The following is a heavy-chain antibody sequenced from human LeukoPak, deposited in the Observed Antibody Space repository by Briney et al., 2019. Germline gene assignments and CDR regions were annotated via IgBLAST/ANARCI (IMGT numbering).Heavy chain of an antibody. CDR2: IFYSGST. Sequence: SDAQSLTCSVSGGSISSYYGGWLRQPPEKALEYIRYIFYSGSTNYNPSLKGRVTISVDTSRNHSSLQLNSLTASDTAMYYCARVQGGGGGLGYFNLWGRGALVTVPS. J-gene: IGHJ2*01. V-gene: IGHV4-59*12. CDR1: GGSISSYY. D-gene: IGHD3-16*01. CDR3: ARVQGGGGGLGYFNL.